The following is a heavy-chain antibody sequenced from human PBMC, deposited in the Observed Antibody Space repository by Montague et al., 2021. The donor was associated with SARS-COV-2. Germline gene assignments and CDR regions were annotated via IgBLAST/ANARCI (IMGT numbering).Heavy chain of an antibody. J-gene: IGHJ4*02. Sequence: TLSLTCSVSGDPISRAGYFWTWIRHHPTEGLEWIGYAYYTGSTDYNPSLKSRVSMSIDTSRNQFSLKMSSVTAADTAVYYCARDRYGHFDYWGQGTLVTVSS. CDR3: ARDRYGHFDY. D-gene: IGHD5-18*01. CDR2: AYYTGST. V-gene: IGHV4-31*03. CDR1: GDPISRAGYF.